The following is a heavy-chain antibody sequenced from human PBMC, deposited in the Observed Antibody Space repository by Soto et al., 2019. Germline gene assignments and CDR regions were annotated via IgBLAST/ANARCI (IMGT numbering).Heavy chain of an antibody. CDR2: ISGYNGNT. Sequence: ASVKVSCKASGYTFTSYGISWVRQAPGQGLEWMGWISGYNGNTNYAQKLQGRGTMTTDTSTSKAYMELRILRSDDTAVYYCAREALAVTSMYYYYGMDVWGQGTTVTVSS. D-gene: IGHD6-19*01. CDR1: GYTFTSYG. CDR3: AREALAVTSMYYYYGMDV. J-gene: IGHJ6*02. V-gene: IGHV1-18*01.